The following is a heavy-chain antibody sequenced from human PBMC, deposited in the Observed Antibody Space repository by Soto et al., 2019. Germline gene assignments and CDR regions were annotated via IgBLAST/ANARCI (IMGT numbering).Heavy chain of an antibody. Sequence: SVKVSCKASGGTFSSYAISWVRQAPGQGLEWMGGIIPIFGTANYAQKFQGRVTITADESTSTAYMELSSLRSEDTAVYYCARGQGPQGIAVDGWPFVYWGQGTLVTVSS. CDR2: IIPIFGTA. CDR3: ARGQGPQGIAVDGWPFVY. V-gene: IGHV1-69*13. J-gene: IGHJ4*02. D-gene: IGHD6-19*01. CDR1: GGTFSSYA.